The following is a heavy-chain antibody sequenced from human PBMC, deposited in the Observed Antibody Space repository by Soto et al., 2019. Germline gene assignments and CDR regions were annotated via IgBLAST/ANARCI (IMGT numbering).Heavy chain of an antibody. Sequence: EVQLLESGGGLVQPGGSLRLSCGASGFTFSSYAMRWVRQAPGKGLEWVSANSGSGDSTYYADSVKGRFTISRDNTKNTLYLQMNSQRAEDTAVYYCARRGSGSYYDYWGQGTLVTVSS. CDR2: NSGSGDST. CDR1: GFTFSSYA. J-gene: IGHJ4*02. V-gene: IGHV3-23*01. CDR3: ARRGSGSYYDY. D-gene: IGHD1-26*01.